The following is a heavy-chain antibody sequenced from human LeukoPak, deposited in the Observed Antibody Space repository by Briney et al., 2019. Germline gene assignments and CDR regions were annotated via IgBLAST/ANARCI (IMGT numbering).Heavy chain of an antibody. CDR2: VYTSGCT. Sequence: SETLSLTCTVSGGSISGYYWSWIRQPAGKGLEWIGRVYTSGCTNYSPSLKSRVTMSVDTSKNQFSLNLRSVTAADTAVYYCARDRCSSTSCPFDYWGQGTLVTVSS. CDR1: GGSISGYY. V-gene: IGHV4-4*07. CDR3: ARDRCSSTSCPFDY. J-gene: IGHJ4*02. D-gene: IGHD2-2*01.